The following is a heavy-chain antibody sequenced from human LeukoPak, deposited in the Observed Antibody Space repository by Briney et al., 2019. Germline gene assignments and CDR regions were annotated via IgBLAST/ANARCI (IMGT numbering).Heavy chain of an antibody. V-gene: IGHV1-46*01. D-gene: IGHD2-21*02. Sequence: ASVKVSCKASGYTFTSYYMHWVRQAPGQGLEWVGIINPSGGSTSYAKKFQGRVTMTRDTSTSTVYMELSSLRSEDTAVYYCARDRAYCGGDCYSDFDYWGQGTLVTVSS. CDR2: INPSGGST. CDR3: ARDRAYCGGDCYSDFDY. J-gene: IGHJ4*02. CDR1: GYTFTSYY.